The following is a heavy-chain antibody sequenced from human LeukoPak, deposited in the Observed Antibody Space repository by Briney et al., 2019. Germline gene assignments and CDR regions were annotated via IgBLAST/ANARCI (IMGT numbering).Heavy chain of an antibody. CDR1: GFTFSSYS. CDR3: AKDRVSSASPRGAWFDP. Sequence: GGSLRLSCAASGFTFSSYSMNWVRQAPGKGLEWVSAISGSGGSTYYADSVKGRFTISRDNSKNTLYLQMNSLRAEDTAVYYCAKDRVSSASPRGAWFDPWGQGTLVTVSS. J-gene: IGHJ5*02. V-gene: IGHV3-23*01. CDR2: ISGSGGST. D-gene: IGHD3-16*01.